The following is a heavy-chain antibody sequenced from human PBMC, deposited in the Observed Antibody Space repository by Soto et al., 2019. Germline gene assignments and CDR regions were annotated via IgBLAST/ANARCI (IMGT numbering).Heavy chain of an antibody. CDR1: GYTFTSYG. D-gene: IGHD2-15*01. CDR2: ISAYIGNA. J-gene: IGHJ3*02. V-gene: IGHV1-18*01. Sequence: ASVKVSWKASGYTFTSYGISWVRPAAGQGLEGMGWISAYIGNATYEQRLPGRVTMTTDTSTSTAYMELRSLRSDDTALYYCAREGVLVAATAHDAFDIWGQGRKVTVSS. CDR3: AREGVLVAATAHDAFDI.